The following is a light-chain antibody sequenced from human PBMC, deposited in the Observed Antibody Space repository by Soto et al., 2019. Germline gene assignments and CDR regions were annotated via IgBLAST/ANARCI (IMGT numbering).Light chain of an antibody. Sequence: DIVLTQSPVTLSLSPGDRATLSCRASETVSSYLLWYQQKPGQDPRLLIYDASERATGIPARFSGSGPETDFTLTISSLEPEDFGVYYCLHRMNWPLTFGQGTRLEIK. CDR1: ETVSSY. V-gene: IGKV3-11*01. CDR2: DAS. CDR3: LHRMNWPLT. J-gene: IGKJ5*01.